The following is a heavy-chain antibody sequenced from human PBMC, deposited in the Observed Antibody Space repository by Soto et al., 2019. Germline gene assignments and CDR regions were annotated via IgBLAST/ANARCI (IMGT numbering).Heavy chain of an antibody. V-gene: IGHV1-18*01. CDR3: ARDCILIKSWSRTGMDV. CDR2: INTNKGNT. CDR1: GYTFITYG. Sequence: QVQLVQSGYEVKKPGASVRVSCKASGYTFITYGLSWVRQAPGHGLEWVGWINTNKGNTNIAQKFQGRVTMTTDTSRSTAYMELTRLRSDDTAVYYCARDCILIKSWSRTGMDVWGQGTAVTVPS. J-gene: IGHJ6*02. D-gene: IGHD1-20*01.